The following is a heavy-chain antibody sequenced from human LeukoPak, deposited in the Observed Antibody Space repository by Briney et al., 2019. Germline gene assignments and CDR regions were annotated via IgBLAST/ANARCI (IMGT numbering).Heavy chain of an antibody. J-gene: IGHJ4*02. CDR1: GYSFTNYW. D-gene: IGHD1-14*01. Sequence: GESLKIPCKGSGYSFTNYWIGWVRQMPGKGLEWMGIIYPGDSDTRYSPSFQGQVTISADKSISTTYLQWSSLKASDTAMYYCARAVGTVNFDYWGQGTLVTVSS. CDR3: ARAVGTVNFDY. V-gene: IGHV5-51*01. CDR2: IYPGDSDT.